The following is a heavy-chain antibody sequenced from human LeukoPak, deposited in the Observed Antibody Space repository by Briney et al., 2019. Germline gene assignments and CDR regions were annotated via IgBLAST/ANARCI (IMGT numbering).Heavy chain of an antibody. D-gene: IGHD6-19*01. V-gene: IGHV4-4*07. Sequence: SETLSLTCTVSGGSISSYYWSWIRQPAGKGLGWIGRIYTSGSTNYNPSLKSRVTMSVDTSKNQFSLKLSSVTAADTAVYYCARGSGIAVDGWGQGTMVTVSS. CDR1: GGSISSYY. CDR2: IYTSGST. J-gene: IGHJ3*01. CDR3: ARGSGIAVDG.